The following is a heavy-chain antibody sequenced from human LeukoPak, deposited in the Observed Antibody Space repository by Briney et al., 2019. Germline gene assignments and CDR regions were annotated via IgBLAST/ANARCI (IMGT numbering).Heavy chain of an antibody. CDR1: GGSISSYY. D-gene: IGHD6-19*01. CDR3: ARNVGYSSGWYFY. J-gene: IGHJ4*02. Sequence: SETLSLTCTVSGGSISSYYWSWIRQPPGKGLEWIGYIYYSGSTNYNPSLKSRVTISVDTSKNQFSLKLSSVTAADTAVYYCARNVGYSSGWYFYWGQGTLVTVSS. V-gene: IGHV4-59*01. CDR2: IYYSGST.